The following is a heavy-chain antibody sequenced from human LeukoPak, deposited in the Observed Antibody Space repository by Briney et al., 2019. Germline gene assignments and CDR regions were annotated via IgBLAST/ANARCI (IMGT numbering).Heavy chain of an antibody. CDR2: ISWNSGSI. Sequence: GGSLTLSCAASGFTFDDYAMHWVGQAPGKGLEWVSGISWNSGSIGYADSVKGRFTISRDNSKNTLYLQMNSLRAEDTAVYYCASFDMGYWGQGTLVTVSS. J-gene: IGHJ4*02. V-gene: IGHV3-9*01. CDR3: ASFDMGY. D-gene: IGHD3-9*01. CDR1: GFTFDDYA.